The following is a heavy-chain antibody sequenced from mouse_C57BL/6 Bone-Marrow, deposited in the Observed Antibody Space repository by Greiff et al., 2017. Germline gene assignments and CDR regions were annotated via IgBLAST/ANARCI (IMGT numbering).Heavy chain of an antibody. J-gene: IGHJ4*01. CDR3: ARRGTTVVAYYYAMDY. D-gene: IGHD1-1*01. CDR1: GYTFTDYN. V-gene: IGHV1-18*01. Sequence: EVQVVESGPELVKPGASVKIPCKASGYTFTDYNMDWVKQSHGKSLEWIGDINPNNGGTIYNQKFKGKATLTVDKSSSTAYMELRSLTSEDTAVYYCARRGTTVVAYYYAMDYWGQGTSVTVSS. CDR2: INPNNGGT.